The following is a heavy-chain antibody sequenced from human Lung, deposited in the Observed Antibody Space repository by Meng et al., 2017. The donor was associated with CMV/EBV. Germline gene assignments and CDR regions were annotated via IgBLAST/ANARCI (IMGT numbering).Heavy chain of an antibody. CDR1: GFPFGDHY. J-gene: IGHJ4*02. CDR3: ARDSTTTRDFDY. CDR2: SRNKASSYTT. Sequence: ASGFPFGDHYMDWVRQAPGKGLEWVARSRNKASSYTTEYAASVKGRFTISRDDSKNSLNLQMTSLKTEDTAVYYCARDSTTTRDFDYWGQGTLVTVSS. V-gene: IGHV3-72*01. D-gene: IGHD2/OR15-2a*01.